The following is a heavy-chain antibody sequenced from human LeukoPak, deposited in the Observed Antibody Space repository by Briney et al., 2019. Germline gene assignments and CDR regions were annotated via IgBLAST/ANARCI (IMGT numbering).Heavy chain of an antibody. Sequence: GASVTVSCKASGYTFTSYYMHWVRQAPGQGLEWMGLINPSGGSTSYAQKFQGRVTMTRDTSTSTVYMELSSLRSEDTAVYYCARDLQPLFNYYDSSGENDYWGQGTLVTVSS. D-gene: IGHD3-22*01. CDR1: GYTFTSYY. V-gene: IGHV1-46*01. CDR3: ARDLQPLFNYYDSSGENDY. J-gene: IGHJ4*02. CDR2: INPSGGST.